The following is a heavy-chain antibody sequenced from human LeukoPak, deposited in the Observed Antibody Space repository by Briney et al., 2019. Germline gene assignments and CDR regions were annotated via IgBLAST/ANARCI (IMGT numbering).Heavy chain of an antibody. D-gene: IGHD3-10*01. CDR2: IRSKAYGGTT. Sequence: GGSLRLSCTTSGFTFGDYAMSWFRQAPGKGLEWVGFIRSKAYGGTTEYAASVKGRFTISRDDSKMIAYLQMNSLKTEDTAVYYCTTSNYGRLIGWFDPWGQGTLVTVSS. CDR1: GFTFGDYA. CDR3: TTSNYGRLIGWFDP. J-gene: IGHJ5*02. V-gene: IGHV3-49*03.